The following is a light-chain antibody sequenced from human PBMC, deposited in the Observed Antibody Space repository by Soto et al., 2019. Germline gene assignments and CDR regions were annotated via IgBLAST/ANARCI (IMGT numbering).Light chain of an antibody. CDR3: SSYSSGSTPVL. CDR1: SGDIDSYDY. Sequence: QSALTQPASASGSPGQSVTVSCTGTSGDIDSYDYVSWYQQHPGKAPKLIIYEVTNRPSGISYRFSGSKSDNTASLTISGLQPEDEADYYCSSYSSGSTPVLFGGGTKLTVL. J-gene: IGLJ2*01. CDR2: EVT. V-gene: IGLV2-14*01.